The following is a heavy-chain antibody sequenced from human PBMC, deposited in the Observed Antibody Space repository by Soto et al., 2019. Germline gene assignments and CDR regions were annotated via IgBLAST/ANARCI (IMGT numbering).Heavy chain of an antibody. J-gene: IGHJ4*02. D-gene: IGHD1-26*01. CDR3: ARLAGATLFADY. V-gene: IGHV4-39*01. CDR2: IYYSGST. CDR1: GGSISSSSYY. Sequence: SETLSLTCTVSGGSISSSSYYWGWIRQPPGKGLEWIGSIYYSGSTYYNPSLKSRVTISVDTSKNQFSLKLSSVTAADTALYYCARLAGATLFADYWGQGTLVTVSS.